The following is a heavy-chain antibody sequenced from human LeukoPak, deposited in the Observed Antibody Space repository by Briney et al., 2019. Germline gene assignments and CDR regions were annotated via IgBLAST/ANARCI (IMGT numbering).Heavy chain of an antibody. V-gene: IGHV3-23*01. CDR3: AKDRYSAHGYYAFDI. D-gene: IGHD1-26*01. Sequence: PGGSLRLSCAASGFTFSSYAMNWVRQAPGKGLEWVSVISGSGGSTYYADSVKGRFTISRDNLKDTLYLQMNRLRAEDTAVYYCAKDRYSAHGYYAFDIWGQGTMVTVSS. CDR1: GFTFSSYA. CDR2: ISGSGGST. J-gene: IGHJ3*02.